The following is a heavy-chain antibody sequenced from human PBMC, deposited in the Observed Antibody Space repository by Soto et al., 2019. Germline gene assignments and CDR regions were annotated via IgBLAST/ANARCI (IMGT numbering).Heavy chain of an antibody. Sequence: QVQLQESGPGLVKPSETLSLTCTVSGGSISSYYWSWIRQPPGKGLEWIGYIYYSGCTNYNPSLTIRVTISVDTSKNQFSLKLSSVTAADTAVYYCARFNWYFDLWGRGTLVTVSS. CDR3: ARFNWYFDL. CDR2: IYYSGCT. J-gene: IGHJ2*01. CDR1: GGSISSYY. V-gene: IGHV4-59*08.